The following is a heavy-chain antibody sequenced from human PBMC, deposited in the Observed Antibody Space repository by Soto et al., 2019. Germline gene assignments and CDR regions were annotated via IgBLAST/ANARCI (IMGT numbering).Heavy chain of an antibody. Sequence: GGSLRLSCAASGFTFSSYGMHWVRQAPGKGLEWVAVISYDGSNKYYADSVKGRVTISVYTSKNQFSLKLSSVTAADTAVYYCARRFALTKHCSSTSCYVVGPEYHYYYYMDVWGKGTTVTVSS. CDR1: GFTFSSYG. CDR2: ISYDGSNK. CDR3: ARRFALTKHCSSTSCYVVGPEYHYYYYMDV. D-gene: IGHD2-2*01. V-gene: IGHV3-30*03. J-gene: IGHJ6*03.